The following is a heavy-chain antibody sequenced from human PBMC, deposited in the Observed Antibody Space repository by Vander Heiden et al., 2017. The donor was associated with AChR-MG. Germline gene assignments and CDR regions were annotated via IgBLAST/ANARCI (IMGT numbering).Heavy chain of an antibody. CDR1: GFTFSSYG. J-gene: IGHJ3*02. Sequence: QVQLVESGGGVVQPGRSLRLSCAASGFTFSSYGMHWVRQAPGKGLEWVAVIWYDGSNKYYADSVKGRFTISRDNSKNTLYLQRNSLRAEDTAVYYCARDSQLYDIWGQGTMVTVSS. V-gene: IGHV3-33*01. CDR2: IWYDGSNK. CDR3: ARDSQLYDI. D-gene: IGHD1-1*01.